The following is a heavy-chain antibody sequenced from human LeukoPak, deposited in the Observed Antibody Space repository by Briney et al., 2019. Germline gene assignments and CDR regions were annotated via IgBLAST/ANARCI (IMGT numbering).Heavy chain of an antibody. D-gene: IGHD2-2*01. J-gene: IGHJ4*02. CDR3: ASTYCSSTSCYYY. CDR1: GLTFSSYS. CDR2: ISSSSSYI. Sequence: GGSLRLSCAASGLTFSSYSMNWVRQAPGKGLEWVSSISSSSSYIYHADSVKGRFTISRDNAKNSLYLQMNSLRAEDTAVYYCASTYCSSTSCYYYWGQGTLVTVSS. V-gene: IGHV3-21*01.